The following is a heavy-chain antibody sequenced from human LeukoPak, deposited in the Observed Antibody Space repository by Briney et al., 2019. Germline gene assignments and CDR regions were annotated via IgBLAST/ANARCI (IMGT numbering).Heavy chain of an antibody. CDR3: ARVPYYDILTGYLQSFDY. V-gene: IGHV4-34*01. D-gene: IGHD3-9*01. Sequence: TSETLSLTCAVYGGSFSGYYWSWIRQPPGKGLEWIGEINHSGSTNYNPSLKSRVTILVDTSKNQFSLKLSSVTAADTAVYYCARVPYYDILTGYLQSFDYWGQGTLVTVSS. CDR2: INHSGST. CDR1: GGSFSGYY. J-gene: IGHJ4*02.